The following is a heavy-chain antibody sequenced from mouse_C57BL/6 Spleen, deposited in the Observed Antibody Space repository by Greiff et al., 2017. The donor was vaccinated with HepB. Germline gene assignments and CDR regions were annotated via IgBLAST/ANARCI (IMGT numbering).Heavy chain of an antibody. CDR3: TRITTVVDFDV. J-gene: IGHJ1*03. CDR2: IDPEDGDT. V-gene: IGHV14-1*01. Sequence: VQLQQSGAELVRPGASVKLSCTASGFNINDYYMHWVKQRPEQGLEWIGRIDPEDGDTEYAPKFKGKATMTADTSSNTAYLQLSSLTSEDTAVYYCTRITTVVDFDVWGTGTTVTVSS. D-gene: IGHD1-1*01. CDR1: GFNINDYY.